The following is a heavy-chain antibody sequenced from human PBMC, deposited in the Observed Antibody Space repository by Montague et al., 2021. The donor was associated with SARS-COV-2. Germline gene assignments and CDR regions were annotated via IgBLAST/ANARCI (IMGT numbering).Heavy chain of an antibody. CDR2: IYWDDDK. CDR3: ARYTSRMYGSFGY. Sequence: PALVKPTQTLTLTCTVSGFSLNTNGMGVGWIRQPPGEAPAWLALIYWDDDKRYSPSLKTRLTITKGTSRNQVVLTMTNVDPGDTGTYFCARYTSRMYGSFGYWGQGALVSVSS. J-gene: IGHJ4*02. V-gene: IGHV2-5*02. CDR1: GFSLNTNGMG. D-gene: IGHD3-16*02.